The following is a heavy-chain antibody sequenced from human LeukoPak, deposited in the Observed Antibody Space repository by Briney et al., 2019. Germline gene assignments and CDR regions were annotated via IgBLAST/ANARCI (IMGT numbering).Heavy chain of an antibody. V-gene: IGHV3-33*06. CDR3: ANNFDY. CDR1: GFTFSNYG. Sequence: GGSLRLSCTASGFTFSNYGMHWVRQAPGKGLEWVALIYYDGSNKCYADSVKGRFTISRDNSRNTLFLQMNSLRAEDTAVYYCANNFDYWGQGTLVTVSS. CDR2: IYYDGSNK. J-gene: IGHJ4*02.